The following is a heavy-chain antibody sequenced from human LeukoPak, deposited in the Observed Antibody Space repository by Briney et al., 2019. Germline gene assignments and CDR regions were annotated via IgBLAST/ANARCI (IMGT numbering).Heavy chain of an antibody. D-gene: IGHD3-10*01. J-gene: IGHJ6*02. CDR1: GGSISSGGYY. V-gene: IGHV4-31*03. Sequence: ASQTLSLTCTVSGGSISSGGYYWSWIRQHPGKGLEWIGYIYYSGSTYYNPSLKSRVTISVDTSKNQFSLKLGSVTAADTAVYYCARDRLLNGSGDYYYYYGMDVWGQGTTVTVSS. CDR2: IYYSGST. CDR3: ARDRLLNGSGDYYYYYGMDV.